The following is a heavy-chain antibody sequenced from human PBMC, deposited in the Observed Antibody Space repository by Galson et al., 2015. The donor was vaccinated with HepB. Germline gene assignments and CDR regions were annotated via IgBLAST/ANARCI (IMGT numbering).Heavy chain of an antibody. CDR3: ARHFHSSWYSVGAFDI. CDR1: GGSISSYY. CDR2: IYYSGST. J-gene: IGHJ3*02. V-gene: IGHV4-59*08. Sequence: ETLSLTCTVSGGSISSYYWSWIRQPPGKGLEWIGYIYYSGSTNYNPSLKSRVTISVDTSKNQFSLKLSSVTAADTAVYYCARHFHSSWYSVGAFDIWGQGTMVTVSS. D-gene: IGHD6-13*01.